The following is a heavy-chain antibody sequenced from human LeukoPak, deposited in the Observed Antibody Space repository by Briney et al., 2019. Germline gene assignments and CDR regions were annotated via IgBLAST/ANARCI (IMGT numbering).Heavy chain of an antibody. D-gene: IGHD5-24*01. J-gene: IGHJ4*02. CDR3: ARVEEMATINYFDY. Sequence: GRSLRLSCPASGFTFTNSNMNCVRHAPGKGLEWVPSITSSSAYIYYADSVKGRFTISRDNAKNSLYLQMNSLRAEDTAVYYCARVEEMATINYFDYWGQGTLVTVSS. V-gene: IGHV3-21*01. CDR1: GFTFTNSN. CDR2: ITSSSAYI.